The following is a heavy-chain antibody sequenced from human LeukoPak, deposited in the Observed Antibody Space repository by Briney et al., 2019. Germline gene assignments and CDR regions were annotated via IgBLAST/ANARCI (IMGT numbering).Heavy chain of an antibody. CDR3: APMECGGDCYQDDAFDI. Sequence: PGGSLRLSCAASGFTFSSYEMNWVRQAPGKGLEWVSYISSSGSTIYYADSVKGRFAISRDNAKNSLYPQMNSLRAEDTAVYYCAPMECGGDCYQDDAFDIWGQGTMVTVSS. CDR2: ISSSGSTI. J-gene: IGHJ3*02. V-gene: IGHV3-48*03. D-gene: IGHD2-21*02. CDR1: GFTFSSYE.